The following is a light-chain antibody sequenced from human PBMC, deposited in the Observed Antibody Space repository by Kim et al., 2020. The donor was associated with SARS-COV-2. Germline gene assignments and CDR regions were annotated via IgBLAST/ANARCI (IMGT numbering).Light chain of an antibody. CDR2: DVT. V-gene: IGLV2-14*03. J-gene: IGLJ2*01. CDR3: SSYTGSVV. CDR1: SSDVGAHNY. Sequence: SPGQSITIACTGTSSDVGAHNYVSWYQHHPGKAPKLMIYDVTRRPSGISNRFSGSKSGNTASLTIYGLQAEDEADYYCSSYTGSVVFGGGTQLTVL.